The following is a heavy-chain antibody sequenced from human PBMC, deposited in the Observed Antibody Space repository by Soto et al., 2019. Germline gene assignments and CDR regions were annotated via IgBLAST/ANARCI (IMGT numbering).Heavy chain of an antibody. D-gene: IGHD3-10*01. V-gene: IGHV3-48*03. CDR3: ARDQDGSGSYYNGGFDP. CDR1: GFTFSSYE. J-gene: IGHJ5*02. CDR2: ISSSGSTI. Sequence: SGGSLRLSCAASGFTFSSYEMNWVRQAPGKGLEWVSYISSSGSTIYYADSVKGRFTISRDNAKNSLYLQMNSLRAEDTAVYYCARDQDGSGSYYNGGFDPWGQGTLVTVSS.